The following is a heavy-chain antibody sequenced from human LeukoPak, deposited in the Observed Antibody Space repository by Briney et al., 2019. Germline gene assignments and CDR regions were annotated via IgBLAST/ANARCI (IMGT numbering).Heavy chain of an antibody. CDR3: ARHAYYYDSSGYYLDY. J-gene: IGHJ4*02. Sequence: PSETLSLTCTVSGGSISSGDYYWSWIRQPPGKGLEWIGSIYYSGSTYYNPSLKSRVTISVDTSKNQFSLKLSSVTAADTAVYYCARHAYYYDSSGYYLDYWGQGTLVTVSS. D-gene: IGHD3-22*01. V-gene: IGHV4-39*01. CDR1: GGSISSGDYY. CDR2: IYYSGST.